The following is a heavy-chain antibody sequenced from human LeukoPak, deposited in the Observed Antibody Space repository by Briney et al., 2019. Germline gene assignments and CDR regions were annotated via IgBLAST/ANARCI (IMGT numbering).Heavy chain of an antibody. V-gene: IGHV4-59*05. CDR2: IYHSGST. Sequence: SETLSLTCTVSGGSISSYYWSWIRQPPGKGLEWIGSIYHSGSTYYNPSLKSRVTISVDTSKNQISLKLSSVTASDTSIYYCSSTRLGYSGGWHWGQGTLVTVSS. CDR1: GGSISSYY. CDR3: SSTRLGYSGGWH. D-gene: IGHD6-19*01. J-gene: IGHJ4*02.